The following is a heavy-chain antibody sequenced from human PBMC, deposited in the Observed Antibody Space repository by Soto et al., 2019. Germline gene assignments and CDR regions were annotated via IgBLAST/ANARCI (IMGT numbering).Heavy chain of an antibody. D-gene: IGHD3-9*01. Sequence: ASVKVSCKASGYTFTDYYIHWVRQAPGQGLEWMGRINPNSGGISYAQKFQGRVTMTRDTSTSTVYMELSSLRSEDTAVYYCARTLRYFRDYFDYWGQGTLVTVSS. CDR1: GYTFTDYY. CDR3: ARTLRYFRDYFDY. CDR2: INPNSGGI. V-gene: IGHV1-46*01. J-gene: IGHJ4*02.